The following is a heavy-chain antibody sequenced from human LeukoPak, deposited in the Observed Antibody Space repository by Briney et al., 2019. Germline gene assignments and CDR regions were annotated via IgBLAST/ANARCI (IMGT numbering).Heavy chain of an antibody. CDR3: AKDPTWDRGY. J-gene: IGHJ4*02. CDR2: ICTSAGST. CDR1: GFTFSSYA. Sequence: GGSLRLSCAASGFTFSSYAMSWVRQAPGKGLEYVSGICTSAGSTTYADSVKGRFTISRDNSKNTLYLQMNSLRVEDTAVYYCAKDPTWDRGYWGQGTLVTVSS. D-gene: IGHD3-10*01. V-gene: IGHV3-23*01.